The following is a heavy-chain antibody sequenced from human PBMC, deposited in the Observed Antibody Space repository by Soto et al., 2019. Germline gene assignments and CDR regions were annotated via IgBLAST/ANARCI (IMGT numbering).Heavy chain of an antibody. V-gene: IGHV3-74*01. D-gene: IGHD4-17*01. CDR3: ATVFDV. CDR2: IDTDGGGT. CDR1: EGNFGGHR. Sequence: GGSLRVPCGASEGNFGGHRVHWVRQAPGKGLEWVSRIDTDGGGTSYADSVKGRFTISTDNAENTVYLQMNGLRVEDTAVHYCATVFDVWGQGPLVTVSS. J-gene: IGHJ4*02.